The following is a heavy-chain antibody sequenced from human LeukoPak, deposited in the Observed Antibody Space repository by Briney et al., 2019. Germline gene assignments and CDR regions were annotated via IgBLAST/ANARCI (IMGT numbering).Heavy chain of an antibody. CDR2: IYPGDSDT. D-gene: IGHD3-10*01. Sequence: GESLKISCKTSGYTFTNFWIGWVRQMSGKGLEWMGIIYPGDSDTRYNPSFQGQVTISADKSISTAYLQWSSLGASDTAMYYCVRAPFVVRGVIDSFDIWGQATMVTVSS. J-gene: IGHJ3*02. V-gene: IGHV5-51*01. CDR1: GYTFTNFW. CDR3: VRAPFVVRGVIDSFDI.